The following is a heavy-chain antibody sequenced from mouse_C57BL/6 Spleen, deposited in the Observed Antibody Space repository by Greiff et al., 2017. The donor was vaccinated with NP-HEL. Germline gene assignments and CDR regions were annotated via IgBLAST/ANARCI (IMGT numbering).Heavy chain of an antibody. CDR1: GFTFSDYY. V-gene: IGHV5-16*01. CDR3: ASEHSNYENVYFDV. D-gene: IGHD2-5*01. CDR2: INYDGSST. J-gene: IGHJ1*03. Sequence: DVHLVESEGGLVQPGSSMKLSCTASGFTFSDYYMAWVRQVPEKGLEWVANINYDGSSTYYLDSLKSRFIISRDNAKNILYLQMSSLKSEDTATYYCASEHSNYENVYFDVWGTGTTVTVSS.